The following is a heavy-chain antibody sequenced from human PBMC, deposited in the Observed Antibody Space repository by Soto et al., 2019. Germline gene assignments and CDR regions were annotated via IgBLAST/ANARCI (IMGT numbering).Heavy chain of an antibody. Sequence: GASVKVSCKASGYTFTSYGISWERQAPGQGLEWMGWISAYNGNTNYAQKLQGRVTMTTDTSTSTAYMELRSLRSDDTAVYYCARDWSGYSYGYFDYWGQGTLVTVSS. CDR3: ARDWSGYSYGYFDY. J-gene: IGHJ4*02. CDR2: ISAYNGNT. D-gene: IGHD5-18*01. V-gene: IGHV1-18*01. CDR1: GYTFTSYG.